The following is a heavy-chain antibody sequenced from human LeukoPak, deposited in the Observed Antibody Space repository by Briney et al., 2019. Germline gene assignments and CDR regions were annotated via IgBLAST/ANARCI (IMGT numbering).Heavy chain of an antibody. CDR2: IRYDGSNK. Sequence: GGSLRLSCAASARTFSSYGMHRVRQAPGKGLEWVAFIRYDGSNKYYADSVKGRFTISRDNSKNTLYLQMNSLRAEDTAVYYCAKKYDSSGYYPGYFDYWGQGTLVTVSS. J-gene: IGHJ4*02. CDR3: AKKYDSSGYYPGYFDY. D-gene: IGHD3-22*01. CDR1: ARTFSSYG. V-gene: IGHV3-30*02.